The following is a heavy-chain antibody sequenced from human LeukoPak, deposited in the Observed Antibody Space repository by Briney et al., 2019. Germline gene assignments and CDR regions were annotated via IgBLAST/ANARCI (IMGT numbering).Heavy chain of an antibody. CDR1: GFNFRDYS. D-gene: IGHD5-12*01. V-gene: IGHV3-21*01. J-gene: IGHJ5*02. CDR3: ARDAHSGYNSEGDWFDP. CDR2: ISAGSRYI. Sequence: GGSLRLSCAASGFNFRDYSMNWVRQAPGRGLEWVSSISAGSRYIFYADSVKGRFTISRDNSNNSLYLQMNSLRAEDTAVYYCARDAHSGYNSEGDWFDPWGQGTLVTVSS.